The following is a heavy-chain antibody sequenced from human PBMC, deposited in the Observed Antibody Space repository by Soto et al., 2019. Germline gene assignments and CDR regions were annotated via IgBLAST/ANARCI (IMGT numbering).Heavy chain of an antibody. CDR1: GGTFSSYA. Sequence: QVQLVQSGAEVKKPGSSVKVSCKASGGTFSSYAISWVRQAPGQGLECMGGIIPIFGTANYAQKFQGRVTITANESKSTAYIEMSSLRSEDTAVYDCAGDGGTNWNYVPIDDWGQGTLVTVSS. D-gene: IGHD1-7*01. V-gene: IGHV1-69*01. CDR2: IIPIFGTA. J-gene: IGHJ4*02. CDR3: AGDGGTNWNYVPIDD.